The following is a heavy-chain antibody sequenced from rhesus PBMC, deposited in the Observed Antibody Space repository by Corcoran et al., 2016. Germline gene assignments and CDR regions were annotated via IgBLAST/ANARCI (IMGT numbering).Heavy chain of an antibody. Sequence: QLKLQESGPGLVKPSETLSVTCGVSGISVSSDYWTWIRPGPGKGLEWIGYFGGSGRGTTYPPSLKNRVTLSRDTSKNHFSLRLASVTAADTAVYYCARHCDSPYCTSRSRLDVWGPGVQVTVSS. D-gene: IGHD2-15*01. J-gene: IGHJ5-1*01. CDR2: FGGSGRGT. CDR3: ARHCDSPYCTSRSRLDV. V-gene: IGHV4-169*01. CDR1: GISVSSDY.